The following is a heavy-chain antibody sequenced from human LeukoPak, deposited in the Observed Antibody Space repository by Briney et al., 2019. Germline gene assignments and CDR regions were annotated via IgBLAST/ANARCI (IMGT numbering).Heavy chain of an antibody. CDR2: INSDGSST. Sequence: GGSLRLSCAASGFTFSSYWMHWVRQAPGKGLVWVSRINSDGSSTSYADSVKGRFTIFRDNAKNTLYLQMNSLRAEDTAVYYCARRLTQYDCFDPWGQGILVTVSS. CDR1: GFTFSSYW. V-gene: IGHV3-74*01. J-gene: IGHJ5*02. CDR3: ARRLTQYDCFDP. D-gene: IGHD2-2*01.